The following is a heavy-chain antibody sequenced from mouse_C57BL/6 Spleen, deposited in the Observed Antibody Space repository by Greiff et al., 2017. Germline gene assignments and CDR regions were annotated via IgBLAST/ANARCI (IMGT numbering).Heavy chain of an antibody. Sequence: QVQLQQSGAELVRPGTSVKVSCKASGYAFTNYLIEWVKQRPGQGLEWIGVINPGSGGTNYNEKFKGKATLTADKSSSTAYMQLSSLTSEDSAVXFCARSGSQDWFAYWGQGTLVTVSA. CDR1: GYAFTNYL. CDR3: ARSGSQDWFAY. V-gene: IGHV1-54*01. D-gene: IGHD3-1*01. J-gene: IGHJ3*01. CDR2: INPGSGGT.